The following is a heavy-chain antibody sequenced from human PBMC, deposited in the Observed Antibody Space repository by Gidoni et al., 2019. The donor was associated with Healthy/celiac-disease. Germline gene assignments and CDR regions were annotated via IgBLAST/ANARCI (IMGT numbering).Heavy chain of an antibody. CDR1: GFTFSSYA. V-gene: IGHV3-30-3*01. D-gene: IGHD3-3*01. Sequence: QVQLVESGGGVVQPGRSLRLSCAASGFTFSSYAMHWVRQAPGKGLEWVAVISYDGSNKYYADSVKGRFTISRDNSKNTLYLQMNSLRAEDTAVYYCAREKRVRFLEWLPPYFDYWGQGTLVTVSS. J-gene: IGHJ4*02. CDR3: AREKRVRFLEWLPPYFDY. CDR2: ISYDGSNK.